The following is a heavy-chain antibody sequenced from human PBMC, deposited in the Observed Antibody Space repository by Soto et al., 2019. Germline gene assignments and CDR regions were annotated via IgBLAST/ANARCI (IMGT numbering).Heavy chain of an antibody. V-gene: IGHV4-38-2*01. CDR2: VYHTGTT. CDR3: ARGSGGHSGWGRWSDP. D-gene: IGHD2-21*02. J-gene: IGHJ5*01. Sequence: PSETLSLTCAVSGSSISSGYYWGWIRQSPGKGLEWIGSVYHTGTTYYNPSFQSRVTISINTSNNKFSLKLRSVTAADAAVYYCARGSGGHSGWGRWSDPWGQGTLVTVSS. CDR1: GSSISSGYY.